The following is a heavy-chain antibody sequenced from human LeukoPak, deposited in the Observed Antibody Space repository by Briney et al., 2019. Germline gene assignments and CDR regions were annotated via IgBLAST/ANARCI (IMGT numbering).Heavy chain of an antibody. V-gene: IGHV3-30*02. J-gene: IGHJ4*02. CDR3: VRPVPAAPDY. CDR1: GFTFSSYG. CDR2: IRYDGSNK. D-gene: IGHD2-2*01. Sequence: QPGGSLRLSCAASGFTFSSYGMHWVRQAPGKGLEWVAFIRYDGSNKYYADSVKGRFTISRDNSKNTLYLQMNSLRAEDTAVYYCVRPVPAAPDYWGQGTLVTVSS.